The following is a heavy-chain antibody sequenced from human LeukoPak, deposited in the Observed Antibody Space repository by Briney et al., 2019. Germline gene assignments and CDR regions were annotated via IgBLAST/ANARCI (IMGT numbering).Heavy chain of an antibody. V-gene: IGHV5-51*01. CDR1: GFTFTNYW. Sequence: GESLKISCKGSGFTFTNYWIGWVRQMPGKGLERMGIIYPGDSDTKYSPSFQGHVTISADKSTTTAYLEWSSLKASDTAMYYCAKTAEYFGEFPFDYWGQGTLVTVSS. CDR2: IYPGDSDT. D-gene: IGHD3-10*01. J-gene: IGHJ4*02. CDR3: AKTAEYFGEFPFDY.